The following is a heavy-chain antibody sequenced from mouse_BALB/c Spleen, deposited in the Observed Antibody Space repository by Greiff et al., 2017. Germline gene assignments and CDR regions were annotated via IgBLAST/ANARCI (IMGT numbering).Heavy chain of an antibody. CDR1: GFTFSSYW. V-gene: IGHV6-6*02. CDR3: TGYDAMDY. CDR2: IRLKSDNYAT. Sequence: EVKVVESGGGLVQPGGSMKLSCVASGFTFSSYWMSWVRQSPEKGLEWVAEIRLKSDNYATHYAESVKGKFTISRDDSKSRLYLQMNSLRAEDTGIYYCTGYDAMDYWGQGTSVTVSS. J-gene: IGHJ4*01.